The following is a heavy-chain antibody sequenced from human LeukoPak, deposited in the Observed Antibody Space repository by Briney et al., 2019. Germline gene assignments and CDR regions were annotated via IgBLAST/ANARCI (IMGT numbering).Heavy chain of an antibody. CDR2: VGISSGNT. CDR3: VRDHNYAFDN. Sequence: GGSLRLSCTASGFPFIDYSMNWVRQAPGKGLEWISYVGISSGNTKYADSVKGRFTISADKAKNSMYLQMNSLRVEDTAVYYCVRDHNYAFDNWGKGTLVSVSS. D-gene: IGHD1-1*01. CDR1: GFPFIDYS. V-gene: IGHV3-48*01. J-gene: IGHJ4*02.